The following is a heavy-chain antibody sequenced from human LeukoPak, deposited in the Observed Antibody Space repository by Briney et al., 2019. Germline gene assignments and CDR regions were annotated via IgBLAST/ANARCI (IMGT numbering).Heavy chain of an antibody. CDR1: GGSISSYY. Sequence: PSETLSLTCTVSGGSISSYYRSWIRQPPGKGLEWIGYIYYSGSSNYNPSLKSRVTISVDTSKSQFSLKLSSVTAADTAVYYCARIGGYSNWFDPWGQGTLVTVSS. CDR3: ARIGGYSNWFDP. D-gene: IGHD5-12*01. V-gene: IGHV4-59*01. J-gene: IGHJ5*02. CDR2: IYYSGSS.